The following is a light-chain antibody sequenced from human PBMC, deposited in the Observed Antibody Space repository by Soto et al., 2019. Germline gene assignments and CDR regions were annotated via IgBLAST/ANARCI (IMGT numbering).Light chain of an antibody. Sequence: VLAHAAGTMTLSPGERATLSCRASQSVSSTYLAWYQQKPGQAPRLLIYGASSRATGIPDRFSGGGSGTDFTLTISRVEPEDFAVYYCQQCGSSPWTFGQGTKV. CDR1: QSVSSTY. V-gene: IGKV3-20*01. CDR2: GAS. CDR3: QQCGSSPWT. J-gene: IGKJ1*01.